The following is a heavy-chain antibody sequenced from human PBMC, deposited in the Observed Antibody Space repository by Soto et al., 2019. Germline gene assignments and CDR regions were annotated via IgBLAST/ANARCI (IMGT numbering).Heavy chain of an antibody. V-gene: IGHV3-23*01. Sequence: GGSLRLSCAASGFTFSSYAMSWVRQAPGKGLEWVSAISGSGGSTYYADSVKGRFTISRDNSKNTLYLQMNSLRAEDTAVYYCAKGGHYGSGLTYYYYMDVWGKGTTVTVSS. D-gene: IGHD3-10*01. CDR2: ISGSGGST. J-gene: IGHJ6*03. CDR1: GFTFSSYA. CDR3: AKGGHYGSGLTYYYYMDV.